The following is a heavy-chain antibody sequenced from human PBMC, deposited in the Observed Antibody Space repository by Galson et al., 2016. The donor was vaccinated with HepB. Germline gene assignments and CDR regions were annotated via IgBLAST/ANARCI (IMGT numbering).Heavy chain of an antibody. Sequence: SLRLSCAASGFTFSRYPIHWVRQAPGKGLEWVSHISETGDITYYADSLKGRSTISRDNAKNSLYLQMHSLRAEDTAVYYCARSARQLWSFDSWGQGTLVTVSS. V-gene: IGHV3-48*03. CDR3: ARSARQLWSFDS. D-gene: IGHD5-18*01. J-gene: IGHJ4*02. CDR2: ISETGDIT. CDR1: GFTFSRYP.